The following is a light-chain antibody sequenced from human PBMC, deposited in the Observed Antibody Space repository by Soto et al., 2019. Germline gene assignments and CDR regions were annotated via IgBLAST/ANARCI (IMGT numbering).Light chain of an antibody. CDR1: SSNVGVNF. V-gene: IGLV1-47*01. CDR3: AAWDDSLRGRL. J-gene: IGLJ1*01. CDR2: RND. Sequence: QAVLPQPHSASGTPGQRVTISCSGSSSNVGVNFVYWYQHLPGTAPKLLIYRNDQRPSGVPDRFSGSKSGTSSSLAISGLRFEDEADYYCAAWDDSLRGRLFGTGTKLTVL.